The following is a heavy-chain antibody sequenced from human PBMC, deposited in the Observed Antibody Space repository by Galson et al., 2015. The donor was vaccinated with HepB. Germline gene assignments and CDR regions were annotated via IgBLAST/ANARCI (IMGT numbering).Heavy chain of an antibody. CDR2: INAGNGNT. CDR1: GYTFTSYA. D-gene: IGHD6-6*01. CDR3: AYSSSSASYYYYYYMDV. V-gene: IGHV1-3*01. J-gene: IGHJ6*03. Sequence: SVKVSCKASGYTFTSYAMHWVRQAPGQRLEWMGWINAGNGNTKYSQKFQGRVTITRDTSASTAYMELSSLRSEDTAVYYCAYSSSSASYYYYYYMDVWGKGTTVTVSS.